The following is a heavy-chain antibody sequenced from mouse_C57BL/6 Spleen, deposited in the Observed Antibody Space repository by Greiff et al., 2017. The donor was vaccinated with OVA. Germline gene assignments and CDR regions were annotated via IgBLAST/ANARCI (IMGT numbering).Heavy chain of an antibody. CDR1: GYTFTSYW. Sequence: QVQLQQPGAELVRPGSSVKLSCKASGYTFTSYWMHWVKQRPIQGLEWIGNIDPSDSETHYNQKFKDKATLTVDKSSSTAYMQLSSLTSEDSAVYYCARRVYYGRSYDFDVWGTGTTVTVSS. CDR3: ARRVYYGRSYDFDV. J-gene: IGHJ1*03. CDR2: IDPSDSET. V-gene: IGHV1-52*01. D-gene: IGHD1-1*01.